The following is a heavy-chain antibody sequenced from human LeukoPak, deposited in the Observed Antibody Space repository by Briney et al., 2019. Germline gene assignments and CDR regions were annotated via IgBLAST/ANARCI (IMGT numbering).Heavy chain of an antibody. J-gene: IGHJ4*02. Sequence: GGSPRLSCAASGFTFSSYAMSWVRQAPGKGLEWASAISGSGGSTYYADSVKGRFTISRDNSKNTLYLQMNSLRAEDTAVYYCAKLSKAGIAVAGRNYWGQGTLVTVSS. V-gene: IGHV3-23*01. CDR2: ISGSGGST. D-gene: IGHD6-19*01. CDR3: AKLSKAGIAVAGRNY. CDR1: GFTFSSYA.